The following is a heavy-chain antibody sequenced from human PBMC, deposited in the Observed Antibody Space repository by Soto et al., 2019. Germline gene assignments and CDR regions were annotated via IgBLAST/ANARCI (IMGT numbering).Heavy chain of an antibody. CDR3: ASTSRATPGTGLVS. Sequence: PSETLSLPCPVFPGSIYDYYWRWLRQTPGMRLEWIGFVYSGGSAMYHPSFKRRVIISLETSKSQFSLTLTSLTAADSAMSYCASTSRATPGTGLVSWGQGALLTVSS. V-gene: IGHV4-59*01. CDR1: PGSIYDYY. J-gene: IGHJ4*02. CDR2: VYSGGSA.